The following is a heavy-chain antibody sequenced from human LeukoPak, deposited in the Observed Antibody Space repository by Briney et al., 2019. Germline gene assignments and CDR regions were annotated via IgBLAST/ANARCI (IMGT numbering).Heavy chain of an antibody. CDR1: GYTFTGYW. V-gene: IGHV5-51*01. D-gene: IGHD3-10*01. CDR2: IYPDDSDT. CDR3: ARAYGSGSYYYDY. J-gene: IGHJ4*02. Sequence: GESLKISCKGSGYTFTGYWIGWVRQMPGKGMEWMGIIYPDDSDTRYSPSFQGQVTISADKSISTAYLQWSGLPASDTAMYYCARAYGSGSYYYDYWGQGTLVTVSS.